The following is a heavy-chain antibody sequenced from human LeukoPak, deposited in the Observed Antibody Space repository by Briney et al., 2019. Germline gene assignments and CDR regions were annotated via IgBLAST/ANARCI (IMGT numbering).Heavy chain of an antibody. CDR2: ISYDGSNK. D-gene: IGHD6-13*01. V-gene: IGHV3-30*04. CDR3: ASSVSSSWPYYYYYMDV. Sequence: PGGSLRLSCAASGFTFSSYAMHWVRQAPGKGLEWVAVISYDGSNKYYADSVKGRFTISRDNSKNTLYLQMNSLRAEDTAVYYCASSVSSSWPYYYYYMDVWGKGTTVTVSS. J-gene: IGHJ6*03. CDR1: GFTFSSYA.